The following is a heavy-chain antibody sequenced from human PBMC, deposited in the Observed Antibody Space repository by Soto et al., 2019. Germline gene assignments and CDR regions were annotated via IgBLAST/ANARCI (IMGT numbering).Heavy chain of an antibody. CDR3: PGGGGGWDS. CDR1: AFTVTGDQ. J-gene: IGHJ4*02. D-gene: IGHD6-19*01. CDR2: MYTGGRT. V-gene: IGHV3-53*01. Sequence: EVHVVESGGGLIQPGGSLRLSCVPSAFTVTGDQMNWVRQAPGKGLEWVSTMYTGGRTFYADSERGRFTISRDETKNILYLQTDSRSVEDTAVYYCPGGGGGWDSWGQGPLVTVSS.